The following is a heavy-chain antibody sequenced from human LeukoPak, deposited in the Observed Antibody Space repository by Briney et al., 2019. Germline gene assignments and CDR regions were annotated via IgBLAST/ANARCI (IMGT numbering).Heavy chain of an antibody. CDR3: ARHKVHDFGGSDWYFDL. J-gene: IGHJ2*01. D-gene: IGHD4-23*01. CDR2: MFYGGDT. Sequence: SETLSLTCTVSGGAISRSCWSWIRQPPEKGLEWIGYMFYGGDTNHNPSLKGRVTMTVDTSKDQFSLKLTSVTAADTAVYYCARHKVHDFGGSDWYFDLWGRGTLVTVSS. CDR1: GGAISRSC. V-gene: IGHV4-59*08.